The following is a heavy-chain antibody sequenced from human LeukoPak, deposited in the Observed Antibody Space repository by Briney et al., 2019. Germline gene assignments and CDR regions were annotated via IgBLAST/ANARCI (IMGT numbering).Heavy chain of an antibody. CDR3: ARVSSGY. Sequence: GGSLRLSCAASGFTFSDHYMDWVRQAPGKGLEWVGRTRNKANSYTTEYAASVKARFTISRDDSKNSLYLQMNSLKTEDTAVYYCARVSSGYWGQGTLVTVSS. CDR1: GFTFSDHY. J-gene: IGHJ4*02. CDR2: TRNKANSYTT. V-gene: IGHV3-72*01.